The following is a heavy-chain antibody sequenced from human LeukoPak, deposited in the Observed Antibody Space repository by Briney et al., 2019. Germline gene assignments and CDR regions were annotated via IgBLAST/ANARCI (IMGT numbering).Heavy chain of an antibody. J-gene: IGHJ6*03. V-gene: IGHV1-18*01. CDR1: GYTFTSYG. D-gene: IGHD2-2*02. CDR2: ISAYNGNT. Sequence: ASVKVSCKASGYTFTSYGISWVRQAPGQGLEWMGWISAYNGNTNYAQKLQGRVTMTTDTSTSTAYMELRNLRSDDTAVYYCARDRYCSSTSCYKGVYYYMDVWGKGTTVTVSS. CDR3: ARDRYCSSTSCYKGVYYYMDV.